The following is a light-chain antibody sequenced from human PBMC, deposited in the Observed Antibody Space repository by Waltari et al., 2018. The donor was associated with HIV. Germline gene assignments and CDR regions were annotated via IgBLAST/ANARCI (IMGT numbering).Light chain of an antibody. Sequence: DIQMTQSPSSLSASVGDRVTITFQASQDIRHYLNWYQQKPGKAPKLLIYDASNLETGGPSRFSGIGSGTDFTVTISSLQPEDIATDYCQQYDNLPSYTFGQGTKLEIK. CDR3: QQYDNLPSYT. CDR1: QDIRHY. V-gene: IGKV1-33*01. CDR2: DAS. J-gene: IGKJ2*01.